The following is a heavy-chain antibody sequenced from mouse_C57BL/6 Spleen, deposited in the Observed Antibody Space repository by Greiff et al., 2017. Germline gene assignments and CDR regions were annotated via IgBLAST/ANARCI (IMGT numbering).Heavy chain of an antibody. CDR2: INPNNGGT. V-gene: IGHV1-18*01. CDR3: ARTYYDYDGRYFDV. CDR1: GYTFTDYN. D-gene: IGHD2-4*01. Sequence: VQLQQSGPELVKPGASVKIPCKASGYTFTDYNMDWVKQSHGKSLEWIGDINPNNGGTIYNQKFKGKATLTVDKSSSTAYMELRSLTSEDTAVYYCARTYYDYDGRYFDVWGTGTTVTVSS. J-gene: IGHJ1*03.